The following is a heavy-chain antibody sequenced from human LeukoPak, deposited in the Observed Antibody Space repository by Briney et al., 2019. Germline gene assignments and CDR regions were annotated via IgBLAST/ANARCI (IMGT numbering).Heavy chain of an antibody. D-gene: IGHD2-2*01. Sequence: GGSLRLSCAASGFTFSSYWMSWVRQAPGKGLEWVANIKQDGSEKYYVDSVKGRFTISRDNAKNSLYLQMNSLRAEDTAVYYCARTEKGVVVPAAIFRSNYHYYMDVWGKGTTVTVSS. CDR1: GFTFSSYW. V-gene: IGHV3-7*01. CDR2: IKQDGSEK. CDR3: ARTEKGVVVPAAIFRSNYHYYMDV. J-gene: IGHJ6*03.